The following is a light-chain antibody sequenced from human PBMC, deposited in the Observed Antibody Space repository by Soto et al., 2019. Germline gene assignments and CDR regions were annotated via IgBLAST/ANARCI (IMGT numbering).Light chain of an antibody. CDR3: QQYNTWPPYT. V-gene: IGKV3-15*01. CDR1: QSVSSN. Sequence: EIVMTQSPATLSVSPGERATLSCRASQSVSSNLAWYQQKPGQAPRLLIYGASTRATRIPARFSGSGSGTEFTLTIRSLQSEDFALYYCQQYNTWPPYTFGQGTQLKI. J-gene: IGKJ2*01. CDR2: GAS.